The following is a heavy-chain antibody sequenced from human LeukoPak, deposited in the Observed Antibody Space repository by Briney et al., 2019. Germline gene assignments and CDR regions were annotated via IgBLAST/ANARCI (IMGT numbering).Heavy chain of an antibody. CDR3: AIAAGWEQAY. V-gene: IGHV3-7*01. D-gene: IGHD1-26*01. CDR2: INQDGSAT. J-gene: IGHJ4*02. CDR1: GFTFSTYW. Sequence: QPGGSLRLSCAASGFTFSTYWMSWVRQAPGKGLEWVANINQDGSATNYVDSAKGRFIVSRDNAKNSVFLQMSSLRAEDTAVYYCAIAAGWEQAYRGQGTLVTVSS.